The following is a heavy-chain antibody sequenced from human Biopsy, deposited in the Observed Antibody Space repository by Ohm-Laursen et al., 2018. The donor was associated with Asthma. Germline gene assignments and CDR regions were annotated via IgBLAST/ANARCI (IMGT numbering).Heavy chain of an antibody. CDR1: GYTLTSYY. CDR3: ARAVDYSHYYGIDV. CDR2: ISVYNGNT. J-gene: IGHJ6*02. V-gene: IGHV1-18*04. D-gene: IGHD3-10*01. Sequence: ASVKVSCNASGYTLTSYYMHWVRQAPGQGLEWMGWISVYNGNTKVAQKLQDRVTMITDTSTSTAYMELRSLRSDDTAVYFCARAVDYSHYYGIDVWGQGTTVTVS.